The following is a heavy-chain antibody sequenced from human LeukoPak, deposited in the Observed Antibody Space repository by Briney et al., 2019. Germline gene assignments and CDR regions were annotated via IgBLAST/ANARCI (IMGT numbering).Heavy chain of an antibody. CDR2: ISYDGSNK. Sequence: PGRSLRLSCAASGFTFSSYGMHWVRQAPGKGLEWVAVISYDGSNKYYADSVKGRFTISRDNSKNTLYLQMNSLRSEDTAVYYCARRHSAAFDYWGQGTLVTVSS. V-gene: IGHV3-30*03. J-gene: IGHJ4*02. CDR3: ARRHSAAFDY. D-gene: IGHD6-13*01. CDR1: GFTFSSYG.